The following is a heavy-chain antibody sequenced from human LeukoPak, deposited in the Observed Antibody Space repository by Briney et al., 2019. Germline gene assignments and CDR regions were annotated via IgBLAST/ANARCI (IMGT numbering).Heavy chain of an antibody. CDR1: GGSFSGYY. V-gene: IGHV4-34*01. CDR2: TNHSGST. J-gene: IGHJ4*02. Sequence: SETLSLTCAVYGGSFSGYYWSWIRQPPGKGLEWIGETNHSGSTNYNPSLKSRVTISVDTSKNQFSLKLSSVTAADTAVYYCAGPSITIFGVVTNYFDYWGQGTLVTVSS. CDR3: AGPSITIFGVVTNYFDY. D-gene: IGHD3-3*01.